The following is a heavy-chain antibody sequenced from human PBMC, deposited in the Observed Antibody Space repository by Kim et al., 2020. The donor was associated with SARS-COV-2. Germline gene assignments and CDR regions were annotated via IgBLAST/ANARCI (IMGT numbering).Heavy chain of an antibody. Sequence: GGSLRLSCAASGFTFSSYAMHWVRQAPGKGLEWVAVISYDGSNKYYADSVKGRFTISRDNSKNTLYLQMNSLRAEDTAVYYCARPRIAAAGEYYYYYYG. J-gene: IGHJ6*01. CDR2: ISYDGSNK. CDR3: ARPRIAAAGEYYYYYYG. D-gene: IGHD6-13*01. CDR1: GFTFSSYA. V-gene: IGHV3-30-3*01.